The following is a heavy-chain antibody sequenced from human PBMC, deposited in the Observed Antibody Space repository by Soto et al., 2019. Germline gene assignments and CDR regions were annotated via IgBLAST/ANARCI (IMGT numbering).Heavy chain of an antibody. Sequence: QVQLVQSGAEVKKPGSSVKVSCKASGGTFSSYAISWVRQAPGQGLEWMGGIIPIFGTANYAQKFQGRVTITADKSTSTAYMELTSLRAEDTAVYYCARALGYGGNSGSGDYWGQGTLVTVSS. J-gene: IGHJ4*02. D-gene: IGHD4-17*01. CDR2: IIPIFGTA. V-gene: IGHV1-69*06. CDR1: GGTFSSYA. CDR3: ARALGYGGNSGSGDY.